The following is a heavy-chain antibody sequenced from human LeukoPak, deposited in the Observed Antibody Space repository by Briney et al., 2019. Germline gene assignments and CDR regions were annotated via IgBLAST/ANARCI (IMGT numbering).Heavy chain of an antibody. CDR1: GFTFNTYA. Sequence: GGSLRLSCVTSGFTFNTYAMTRVRQAPGKGLEWVSVISGSGDATNYADSVKGRFTISRDNSKNTLFLQMNSLRADDTAVYYCTRDYKADCWGQGTLVTVSS. J-gene: IGHJ4*02. D-gene: IGHD1-1*01. CDR3: TRDYKADC. CDR2: ISGSGDAT. V-gene: IGHV3-23*01.